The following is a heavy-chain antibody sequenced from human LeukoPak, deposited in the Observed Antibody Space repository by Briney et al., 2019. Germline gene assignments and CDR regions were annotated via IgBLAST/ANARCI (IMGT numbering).Heavy chain of an antibody. CDR2: ISGSGTYT. V-gene: IGHV3-23*01. CDR3: AKDKGIAAAPLDYMDV. Sequence: PGGSLRLSCAASEFIFVNYAMSWVRQAPGKGLEWVSDISGSGTYTSYADSVKGRFTISRDSSKNTLYLQMSSLRAEDTAAYYCAKDKGIAAAPLDYMDVWGKGTTVTVSS. CDR1: EFIFVNYA. J-gene: IGHJ6*03. D-gene: IGHD6-13*01.